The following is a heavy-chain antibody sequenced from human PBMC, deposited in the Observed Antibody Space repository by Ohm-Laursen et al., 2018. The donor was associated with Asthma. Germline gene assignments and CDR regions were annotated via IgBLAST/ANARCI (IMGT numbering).Heavy chain of an antibody. J-gene: IGHJ4*02. CDR2: IWYDGSNK. CDR1: GFTFSSYG. D-gene: IGHD5-12*01. Sequence: SLRLSCAAFGFTFSSYGMHWVRQAPGKGLEWVAVIWYDGSNKYYADSVKGRFTISRDNSKNTLYLQMNSLRAEDTAVYYCAKAMYGGYLGGQFDYWGQGTLVTVSS. V-gene: IGHV3-33*06. CDR3: AKAMYGGYLGGQFDY.